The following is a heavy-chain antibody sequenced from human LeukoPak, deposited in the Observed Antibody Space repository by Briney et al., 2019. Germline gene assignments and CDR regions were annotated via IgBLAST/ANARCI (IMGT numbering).Heavy chain of an antibody. Sequence: ASVKVSCKASGYTFTSYAMNWVRQAPGQGLEWMGWINTNTGNPTYAQGFTGRFVFSLDTSVSTAYLQISSLKAEDTAVYYCARDHGSGKTNWFDPWGQGTLVTVSS. CDR3: ARDHGSGKTNWFDP. CDR2: INTNTGNP. CDR1: GYTFTSYA. J-gene: IGHJ5*02. D-gene: IGHD3-10*01. V-gene: IGHV7-4-1*02.